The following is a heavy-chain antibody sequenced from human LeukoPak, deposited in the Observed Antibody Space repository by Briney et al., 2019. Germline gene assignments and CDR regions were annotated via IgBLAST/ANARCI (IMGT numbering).Heavy chain of an antibody. D-gene: IGHD2-21*02. Sequence: GGSLRLSCAASGFIFSTYRMSWVRQAPGKGLEWVANIKEDGSESHYVDSVKGRFTISRDNAKNTLYLQMNSLRAEDTAVYYSSRDSSSSCGGDCYSGLDVWGQGTTVTVSS. J-gene: IGHJ6*02. CDR2: IKEDGSES. CDR3: SRDSSSSCGGDCYSGLDV. CDR1: GFIFSTYR. V-gene: IGHV3-7*01.